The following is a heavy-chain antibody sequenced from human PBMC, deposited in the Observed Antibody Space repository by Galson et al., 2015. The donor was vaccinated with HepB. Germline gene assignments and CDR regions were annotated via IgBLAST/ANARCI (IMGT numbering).Heavy chain of an antibody. CDR2: ISSRANSYAK. CDR3: TRHALVFDY. Sequence: SLRLSCAASGFTFSGSAMNWVRQAPGKGLEWVGSISSRANSYAKAYAASVKGRFTISRDDSKNTAYLLMNSLKTEDTAVYYCTRHALVFDYWGQGTLVTVSS. D-gene: IGHD2-8*02. CDR1: GFTFSGSA. J-gene: IGHJ4*02. V-gene: IGHV3-73*01.